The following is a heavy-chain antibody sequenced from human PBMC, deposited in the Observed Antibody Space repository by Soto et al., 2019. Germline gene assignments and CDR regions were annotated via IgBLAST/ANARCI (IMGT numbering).Heavy chain of an antibody. CDR3: AREDSGSYGGPYYYGMDV. Sequence: QVQLVQSGAEVKKPGSSAKVSCKASGGTFRSYAISWVRQAPGQGLEWMGGIIPIFGTANYAQKFQGRVTITADESTSTAYMELSSLRSEDTAVYYCAREDSGSYGGPYYYGMDVWGQGTTVTVSS. V-gene: IGHV1-69*01. D-gene: IGHD1-26*01. CDR1: GGTFRSYA. CDR2: IIPIFGTA. J-gene: IGHJ6*02.